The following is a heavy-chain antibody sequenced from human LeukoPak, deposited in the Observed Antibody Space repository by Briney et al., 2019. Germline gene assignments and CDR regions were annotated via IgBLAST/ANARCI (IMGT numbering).Heavy chain of an antibody. V-gene: IGHV4-34*01. J-gene: IGHJ5*02. Sequence: SETLSLTCAVYNGSFSGYYWSWIRQSPGKGLEWIGEVSHGGDTNYNPSLRSRVTISVDTSKNHFSLNLRSVTAADTAVYNCARAAWNGGGGFDPWGQGILVTVSS. D-gene: IGHD3-16*01. CDR1: NGSFSGYY. CDR2: VSHGGDT. CDR3: ARAAWNGGGGFDP.